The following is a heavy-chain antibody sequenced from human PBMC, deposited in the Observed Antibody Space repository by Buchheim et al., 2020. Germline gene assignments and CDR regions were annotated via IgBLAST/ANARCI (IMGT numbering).Heavy chain of an antibody. V-gene: IGHV3-7*03. CDR1: GFTFSSYW. CDR2: IKQDGSEK. Sequence: EVQLVESGGGLVQPGGSLRLSCAASGFTFSSYWMSWVRQAPGKGLEWVANIKQDGSEKYYVDSVKGRFTISRDNAKNLLYLQMNSLRAEDTAVYYCARDQVLWFGRGGYFDYWGQGTL. J-gene: IGHJ4*02. D-gene: IGHD3-10*01. CDR3: ARDQVLWFGRGGYFDY.